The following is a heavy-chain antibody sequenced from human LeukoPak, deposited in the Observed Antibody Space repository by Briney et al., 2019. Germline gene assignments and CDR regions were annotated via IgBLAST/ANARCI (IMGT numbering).Heavy chain of an antibody. J-gene: IGHJ6*03. Sequence: GGSLRLSCAASGFIFSDYYINWIRLAPGKGLEWVAYISSSGGTIYYADSVKGRFTISRDNAKNSLYLQMNSLRAEDTAVYYCARYYCTNGVCYSDGYYYMDVWGKGTTVIVSS. D-gene: IGHD2-8*01. V-gene: IGHV3-11*01. CDR2: ISSSGGTI. CDR1: GFIFSDYY. CDR3: ARYYCTNGVCYSDGYYYMDV.